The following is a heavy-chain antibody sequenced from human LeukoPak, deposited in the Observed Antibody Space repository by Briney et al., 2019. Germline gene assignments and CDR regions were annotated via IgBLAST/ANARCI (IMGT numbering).Heavy chain of an antibody. CDR1: GFTFSSYG. D-gene: IGHD5/OR15-5a*01. Sequence: GRSLRLSCAASGFTFSSYGMHWVRPAPGKGLEWVAVTSYDGSNEYYADSVKGRFTISRDNSKNTLYLQMNSLRAEDTAVYYCAISTYYFDYWGQGTLVTVSS. CDR3: AISTYYFDY. CDR2: TSYDGSNE. V-gene: IGHV3-30*03. J-gene: IGHJ4*02.